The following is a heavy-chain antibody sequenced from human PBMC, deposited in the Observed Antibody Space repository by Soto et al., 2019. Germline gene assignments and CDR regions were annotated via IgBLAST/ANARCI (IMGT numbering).Heavy chain of an antibody. CDR3: ATTLGYDILTGYYNVFDY. CDR2: ISGSGGST. CDR1: GFTFSSYA. Sequence: EVQLLESGGGLVQPGGSLRLSCAASGFTFSSYAMSWVRQAPGKGLEWVSAISGSGGSTYYADSVKGRFTISRDNCKNTLYLQMNSLRAEDTAVYYCATTLGYDILTGYYNVFDYWGQGTLVTVSS. J-gene: IGHJ4*02. D-gene: IGHD3-9*01. V-gene: IGHV3-23*01.